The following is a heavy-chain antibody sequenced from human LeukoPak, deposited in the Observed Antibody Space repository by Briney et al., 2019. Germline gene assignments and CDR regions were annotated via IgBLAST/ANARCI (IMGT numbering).Heavy chain of an antibody. V-gene: IGHV3-21*01. D-gene: IGHD3-10*01. Sequence: PGGSLRLSCAASGFTFSSYSMNWVRQAPGKGLEWVSSISSSSSYIYYADSVKGRFTISRDNAKNSLYLQMNSLRAEDTAVYYCARDQQYYGSGRDFDYWGQGTLVTVSS. CDR3: ARDQQYYGSGRDFDY. J-gene: IGHJ4*02. CDR2: ISSSSSYI. CDR1: GFTFSSYS.